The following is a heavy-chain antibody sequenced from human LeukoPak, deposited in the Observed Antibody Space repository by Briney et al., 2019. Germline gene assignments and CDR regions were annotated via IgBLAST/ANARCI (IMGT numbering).Heavy chain of an antibody. J-gene: IGHJ4*02. Sequence: GGSLTLSCAASGFTFSSPDMHWVRQVAGKGLEWVSSIATAGDTYSPGSVRGRFTISRENGKYSFYLQMNSVRAEDTAGYYCAVGVSFDYWGQGTLVTVSS. CDR2: IATAGDT. V-gene: IGHV3-13*01. D-gene: IGHD3-16*01. CDR3: AVGVSFDY. CDR1: GFTFSSPD.